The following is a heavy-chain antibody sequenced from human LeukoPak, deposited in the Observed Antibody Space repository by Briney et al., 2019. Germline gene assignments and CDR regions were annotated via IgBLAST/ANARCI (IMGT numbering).Heavy chain of an antibody. V-gene: IGHV1-69*13. CDR2: IIPIFGTA. J-gene: IGHJ5*02. Sequence: SVKVSCKASGGTFSSYAISWVRQAPGQGLEWMGGIIPIFGTANYAQKFQGRVTITADESTSTAYMELSSLRSEDTAVYYCAREVGLHYYDSSGLRWFDPWGQGTLVTVSS. D-gene: IGHD3-22*01. CDR1: GGTFSSYA. CDR3: AREVGLHYYDSSGLRWFDP.